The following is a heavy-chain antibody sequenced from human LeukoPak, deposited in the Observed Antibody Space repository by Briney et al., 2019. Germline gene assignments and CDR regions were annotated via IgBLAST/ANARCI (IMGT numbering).Heavy chain of an antibody. CDR3: ARDPTYCSSTSCYLELCY. CDR2: ISAYNGNT. J-gene: IGHJ4*02. V-gene: IGHV1-18*01. Sequence: ASVKVSCKASGYTFTSYGISWVRQAPGQGLEWMGWISAYNGNTNYAQKLQGRVTMTTDTSTSTAYMELRSLRSDDTAVYYCARDPTYCSSTSCYLELCYWGQGTLVTVSS. D-gene: IGHD2-2*01. CDR1: GYTFTSYG.